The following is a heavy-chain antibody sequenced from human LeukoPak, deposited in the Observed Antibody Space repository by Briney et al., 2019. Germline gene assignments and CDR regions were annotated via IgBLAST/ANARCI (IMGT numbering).Heavy chain of an antibody. V-gene: IGHV4-61*02. Sequence: SETLSLTCTVSGGSISSGSYYWSWIRQPAGKGLEWIGRIYTSESTNYNPSLKSRVTISVDTSKNQFSLKLSSVTAADTAVYYCARLSLFGDPSDYWGQGTLVTVSS. CDR1: GGSISSGSYY. CDR3: ARLSLFGDPSDY. J-gene: IGHJ4*02. CDR2: IYTSEST. D-gene: IGHD4-17*01.